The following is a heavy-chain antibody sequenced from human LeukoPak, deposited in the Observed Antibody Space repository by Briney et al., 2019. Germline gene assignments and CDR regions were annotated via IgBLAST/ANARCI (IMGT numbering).Heavy chain of an antibody. CDR3: ARDPRWLIPDCTSTSCYENYFDP. D-gene: IGHD2-2*01. V-gene: IGHV4-38-2*02. J-gene: IGHJ5*02. CDR1: GYSISSGYQ. Sequence: KPSETLSLTCDVSGYSISSGYQWAWIRQSPGKGLEWIGSVYHSGSAHYNPSLKSRVTISVETSKNQFSLTMFSMTAADTAVYYCARDPRWLIPDCTSTSCYENYFDPWGQGNLVTVST. CDR2: VYHSGSA.